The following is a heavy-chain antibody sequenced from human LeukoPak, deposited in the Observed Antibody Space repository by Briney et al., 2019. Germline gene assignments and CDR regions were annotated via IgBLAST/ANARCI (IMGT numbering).Heavy chain of an antibody. Sequence: KPSETLSLTRTVSGGSISSYYWSWIRQPPRKGLEVVWYISYSWSTKYNPSLKSRVTISEDTSKNQFSLKLSSVTAADTAVYYWARGGDCTSTSCDFDYWGQGILVTVSS. CDR2: ISYSWST. D-gene: IGHD2-2*01. CDR1: GGSISSYY. J-gene: IGHJ4*02. V-gene: IGHV4-59*01. CDR3: ARGGDCTSTSCDFDY.